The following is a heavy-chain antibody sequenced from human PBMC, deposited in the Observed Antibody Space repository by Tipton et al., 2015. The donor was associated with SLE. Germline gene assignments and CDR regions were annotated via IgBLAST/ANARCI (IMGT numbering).Heavy chain of an antibody. CDR1: GGSISSYY. Sequence: LRLSCTVSGGSISSYYWAWIRQPAGKGLEWIGRLSSSGSTNYNPSLKSRVTMSADTSKNQFSLRLTSVTAADTALYYCARDSVAFDSWGQGTLVTVSS. CDR3: ARDSVAFDS. J-gene: IGHJ4*02. D-gene: IGHD3-10*01. V-gene: IGHV4-4*07. CDR2: LSSSGST.